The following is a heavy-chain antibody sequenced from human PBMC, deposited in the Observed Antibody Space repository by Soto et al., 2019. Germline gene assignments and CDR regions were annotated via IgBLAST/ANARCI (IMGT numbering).Heavy chain of an antibody. V-gene: IGHV3-30*18. CDR2: ISYDGSNK. Sequence: GGSLRLSCAASGFTFSSYGMHWVRQAPGKGLEWVAVISYDGSNKYYADSVKGRFTISRDNSKNTLYLQMNSLRAEDTAVYYCVKDVRSSGWYYYYGMDVWGQGTTVTVSS. CDR1: GFTFSSYG. D-gene: IGHD6-19*01. CDR3: VKDVRSSGWYYYYGMDV. J-gene: IGHJ6*02.